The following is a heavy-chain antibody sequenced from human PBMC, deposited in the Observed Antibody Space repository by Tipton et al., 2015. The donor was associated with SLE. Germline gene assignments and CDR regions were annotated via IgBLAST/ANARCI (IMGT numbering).Heavy chain of an antibody. D-gene: IGHD6-19*01. CDR2: LYNSGST. J-gene: IGHJ4*02. CDR3: ARGVRYRYDSGSSYFDY. V-gene: IGHV4-31*03. CDR1: GGSINSGGYY. Sequence: LRLSCSVSGGSINSGGYYWNWIRQPPGKGLEWIGYLYNSGSTYYNPSLKSRISISVDTSKNQFSLRLSSVTAADTAVYYCARGVRYRYDSGSSYFDYWGQGSLVTVSS.